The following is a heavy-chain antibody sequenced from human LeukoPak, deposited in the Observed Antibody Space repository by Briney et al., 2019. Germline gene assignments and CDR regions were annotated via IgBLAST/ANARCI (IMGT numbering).Heavy chain of an antibody. CDR3: AKDIGYSNYYGMDV. Sequence: PGRSLRLSCAASGFTFDDYAMHWVRQAPGKSLEWVSGISWNSGSIGYADSVKGRFTISRDNAKNSLYLQMNSLRAEGTALYYCAKDIGYSNYYGMDVWGQGTTVTVSS. D-gene: IGHD4-11*01. V-gene: IGHV3-9*01. J-gene: IGHJ6*02. CDR2: ISWNSGSI. CDR1: GFTFDDYA.